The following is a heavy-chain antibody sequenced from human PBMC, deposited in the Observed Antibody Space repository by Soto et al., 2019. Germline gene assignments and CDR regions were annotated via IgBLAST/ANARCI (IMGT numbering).Heavy chain of an antibody. CDR1: GGTFSSYT. J-gene: IGHJ4*02. CDR3: ARDSSSWPNFDY. V-gene: IGHV1-69*04. CDR2: IIPILGIA. D-gene: IGHD6-13*01. Sequence: SVKVSCKASGGTFSSYTISWVRQAPGQGLEWMGRIIPILGIANYAQKFQGRVTITADKSTSTAYMELSSLRSEDTAVYYCARDSSSWPNFDYWGQGTLVTVSS.